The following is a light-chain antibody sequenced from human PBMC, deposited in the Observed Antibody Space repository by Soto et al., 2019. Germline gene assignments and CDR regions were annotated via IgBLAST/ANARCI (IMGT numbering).Light chain of an antibody. CDR3: QQYGSSPIT. Sequence: EIVLTQSPATLSLSPRERATLSCGASQSVSSSYVAWYQHRPGLAPRLLIHDASSRATGIPDRFSGTKSGTDFTLTIRRLEPEDAAVYYCQQYGSSPITFGQGTRLEIK. V-gene: IGKV3D-20*01. CDR2: DAS. J-gene: IGKJ5*01. CDR1: QSVSSSY.